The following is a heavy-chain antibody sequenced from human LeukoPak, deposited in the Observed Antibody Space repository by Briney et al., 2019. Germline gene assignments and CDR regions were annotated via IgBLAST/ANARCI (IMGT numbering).Heavy chain of an antibody. CDR3: ARECRITMVRGGPAGY. D-gene: IGHD3-10*01. Sequence: ASVKVSCKASGYTFTGYYMHWVRQAPGQGLEWMGWINPNSGGTNYAQKFQGRVTMTRDTSISTAYMELSRLRSDDTAVYYCARECRITMVRGGPAGYWGQGTLVTVSS. J-gene: IGHJ4*02. CDR2: INPNSGGT. CDR1: GYTFTGYY. V-gene: IGHV1-2*02.